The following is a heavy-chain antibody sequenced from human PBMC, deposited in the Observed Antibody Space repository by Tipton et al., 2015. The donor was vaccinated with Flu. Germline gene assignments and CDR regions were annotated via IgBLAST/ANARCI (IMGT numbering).Heavy chain of an antibody. Sequence: QLVQSGVEVKKPGSSVKVSCKTSGGTFNSHAINWVRQAPGQGLEWMGGIIPMFGKANYAQKFQGRVTITADESTSTAYMDLSSLRSDDTAIYYCAGAPRYCSSTTCYGWFDPWGQGTLVTVSS. CDR1: GGTFNSHA. J-gene: IGHJ5*02. CDR3: AGAPRYCSSTTCYGWFDP. V-gene: IGHV1-69*01. D-gene: IGHD2-2*01. CDR2: IIPMFGKA.